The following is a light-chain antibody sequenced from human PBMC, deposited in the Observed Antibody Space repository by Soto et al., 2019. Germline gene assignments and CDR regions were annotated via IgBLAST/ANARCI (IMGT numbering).Light chain of an antibody. J-gene: IGKJ1*01. CDR2: DAS. Sequence: EIVMTQSPATLSVSPGERATLSCRASKSISSNLAWYQQRPGQAPRLLIYDASTRATGIPARFSGSGSGTAFSLTISSLQSEDFAVYYCQHYNNWPPWTFGQGTKVEIK. V-gene: IGKV3-15*01. CDR1: KSISSN. CDR3: QHYNNWPPWT.